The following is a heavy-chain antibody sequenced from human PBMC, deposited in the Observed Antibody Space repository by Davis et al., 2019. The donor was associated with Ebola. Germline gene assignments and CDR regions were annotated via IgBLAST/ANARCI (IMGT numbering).Heavy chain of an antibody. CDR1: GFTFSNYA. CDR2: ISSSGGGSTT. D-gene: IGHD3-22*01. CDR3: ASPYDSSGYYYYYYYGMDV. V-gene: IGHV3-23*01. J-gene: IGHJ6*02. Sequence: GESLKISCAASGFTFSNYAMAWVRQAPGGGLEWVSSISSSGGGSTTYYVDSAKGRFTISRDNAKNSLYLQMNSLRAEDTTVYYCASPYDSSGYYYYYYYGMDVWGQGTTVTVSS.